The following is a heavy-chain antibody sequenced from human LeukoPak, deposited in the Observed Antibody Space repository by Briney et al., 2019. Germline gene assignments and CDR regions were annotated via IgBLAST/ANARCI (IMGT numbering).Heavy chain of an antibody. V-gene: IGHV1-3*04. Sequence: GASVKVSCKASGYTFTSFALHWVRQAPGQSLEWMGWIHTANGKTESSQSFQNRVTITRDTSASTAYMELSSLRSEDTAVYYCAINMATYAFDIWGQGTKVTVSS. D-gene: IGHD5-24*01. CDR1: GYTFTSFA. J-gene: IGHJ3*02. CDR3: AINMATYAFDI. CDR2: IHTANGKT.